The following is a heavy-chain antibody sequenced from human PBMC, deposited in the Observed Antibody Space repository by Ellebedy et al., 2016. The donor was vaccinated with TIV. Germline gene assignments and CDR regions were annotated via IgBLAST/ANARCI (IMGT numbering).Heavy chain of an antibody. D-gene: IGHD3-9*01. V-gene: IGHV4-34*01. CDR2: NNRDGRS. J-gene: IGHJ3*01. CDR1: GGSISGYY. Sequence: SETLSLTXAVYGGSISGYYWNWIRQAPGKGPEWIGENNRDGRSHYNPSLKSRVSISVDESKNQFSLKLTSVTAADSAVYYCARGFYAASTGYFDAFHFWGQGTMVTVSS. CDR3: ARGFYAASTGYFDAFHF.